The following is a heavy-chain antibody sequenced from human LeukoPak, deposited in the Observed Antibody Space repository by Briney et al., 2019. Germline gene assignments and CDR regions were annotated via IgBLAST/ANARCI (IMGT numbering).Heavy chain of an antibody. J-gene: IGHJ6*03. CDR3: ASPGNHYHYMDV. V-gene: IGHV4-39*07. CDR1: GDSISSSDHY. CDR2: VSQSGNT. Sequence: SETLSLTCTLSGDSISSSDHYWVWIRQSPGKGLEWIGSVSQSGNTYYKSSLKSRVTVSIDTSKNEFSLILTSVTAADTAVYYCASPGNHYHYMDVWGKGTTVTVSS. D-gene: IGHD1-14*01.